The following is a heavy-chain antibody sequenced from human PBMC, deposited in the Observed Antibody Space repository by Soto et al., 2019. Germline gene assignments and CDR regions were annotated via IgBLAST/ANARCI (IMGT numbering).Heavy chain of an antibody. J-gene: IGHJ2*01. V-gene: IGHV2-26*01. Sequence: QVTLKESGPVLVKPTETLTLTCTVSGFSLSNARMGVSWIRQPPGKALEWLAHIFSNDEKSYSTSLKSRVTISKDTSKRQGVLNMTNIDAVDTAKYYCARISGSYWYFDLWGRGTLVTVSS. D-gene: IGHD1-26*01. CDR2: IFSNDEK. CDR3: ARISGSYWYFDL. CDR1: GFSLSNARMG.